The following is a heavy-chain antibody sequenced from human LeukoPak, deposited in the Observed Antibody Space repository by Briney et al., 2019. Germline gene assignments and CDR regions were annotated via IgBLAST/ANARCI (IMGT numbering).Heavy chain of an antibody. Sequence: PGGSLRLSCAASGFTFSSYGMHWVRQAPGKGLEWVAVISYDGSNKYYADSVKGRFTISRDNSKNTLYLQMNSLRAEDTAVHYCAKPYSSGWTTDAFDIWGQGTMVTVSS. CDR3: AKPYSSGWTTDAFDI. J-gene: IGHJ3*02. D-gene: IGHD6-19*01. V-gene: IGHV3-30*18. CDR1: GFTFSSYG. CDR2: ISYDGSNK.